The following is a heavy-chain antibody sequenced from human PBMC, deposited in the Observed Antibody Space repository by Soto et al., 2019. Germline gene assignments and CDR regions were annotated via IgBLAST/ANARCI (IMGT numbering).Heavy chain of an antibody. CDR2: IYHSGST. CDR1: GDSIYNTNW. CDR3: ARDASGGAYFDY. Sequence: QVQLQESGPGLVRPSGTLSLTCAVSGDSIYNTNWWSWVRQPPGKGPEWIGEIYHSGSTNYNPSLKSRVTISVDKSKNQFSLKLSSVTAADTAVYYCARDASGGAYFDYWGQGTLVTVSS. V-gene: IGHV4-4*02. D-gene: IGHD3-16*01. J-gene: IGHJ4*02.